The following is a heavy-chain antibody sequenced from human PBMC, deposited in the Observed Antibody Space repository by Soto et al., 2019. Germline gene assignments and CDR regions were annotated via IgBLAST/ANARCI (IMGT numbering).Heavy chain of an antibody. Sequence: QVQLVQSGAEVKKPGSSGKVSCKASGGTFSSDAISWVRQAPGQGLEWMGGIIPIFGTANYAQKFQGRVTITADESTSTAYMELSSLRSEDTAVYYCARLGDKYQLPHKDYWGQGTMVTVSS. CDR3: ARLGDKYQLPHKDY. V-gene: IGHV1-69*01. CDR1: GGTFSSDA. CDR2: IIPIFGTA. J-gene: IGHJ4*02. D-gene: IGHD2-2*01.